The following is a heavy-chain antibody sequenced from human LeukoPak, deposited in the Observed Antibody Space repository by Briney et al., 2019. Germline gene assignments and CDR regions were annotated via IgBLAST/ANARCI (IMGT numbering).Heavy chain of an antibody. CDR3: AKSAGYSSGFDY. J-gene: IGHJ4*02. Sequence: PGGSLRLSCAASGFTFSSYGMSWVRQAPGKGLEWVSAISGSGGSTYYADSVEGRFTISRDNSKNTLYLQMNSLRVEDTAVYYCAKSAGYSSGFDYWGQGTLVTVSS. CDR1: GFTFSSYG. V-gene: IGHV3-23*01. D-gene: IGHD6-19*01. CDR2: ISGSGGST.